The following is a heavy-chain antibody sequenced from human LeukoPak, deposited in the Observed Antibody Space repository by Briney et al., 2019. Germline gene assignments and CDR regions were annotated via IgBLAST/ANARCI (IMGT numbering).Heavy chain of an antibody. J-gene: IGHJ5*02. Sequence: RASVKVSCKASGYTFTSYGISWVRQAPGQGLEWMGRIIPILGIANYAQKFQGRVTITADKSTSTAYMELSSLRSEDTAVYYCAKAAPMSGYYPNWFDPWGQGTLVTVSS. V-gene: IGHV1-69*04. D-gene: IGHD3-22*01. CDR3: AKAAPMSGYYPNWFDP. CDR2: IIPILGIA. CDR1: GYTFTSYG.